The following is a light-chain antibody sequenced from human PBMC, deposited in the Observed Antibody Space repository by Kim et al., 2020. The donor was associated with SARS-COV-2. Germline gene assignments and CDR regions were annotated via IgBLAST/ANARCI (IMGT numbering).Light chain of an antibody. CDR2: GAS. CDR1: QTVTSNY. J-gene: IGKJ1*01. V-gene: IGKV3-20*01. CDR3: QQYGSSPAT. Sequence: SPGERATLSCRASQTVTSNYLAWYQQKPGQAPRLLIYGASSRATGISDRFSGSGSGTDFTLPISRLEPEDFAVYYCQQYGSSPATFGQGTKVDIK.